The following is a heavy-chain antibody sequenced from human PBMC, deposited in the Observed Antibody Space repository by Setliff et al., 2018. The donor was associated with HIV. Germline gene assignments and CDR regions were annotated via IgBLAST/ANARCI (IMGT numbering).Heavy chain of an antibody. Sequence: PSETLSLTCSVSGGPFSGYYWSWIRQPPGKGLEWIGYIYVYNSERTNYNPSLTSRVTISVDTSRNQFSLKLTSVTAADTAIHYCARAVNFDYWGQGTQVTVSS. J-gene: IGHJ4*02. CDR1: GGPFSGYY. V-gene: IGHV4-59*01. CDR2: IYVYNSERT. CDR3: ARAVNFDY. D-gene: IGHD6-19*01.